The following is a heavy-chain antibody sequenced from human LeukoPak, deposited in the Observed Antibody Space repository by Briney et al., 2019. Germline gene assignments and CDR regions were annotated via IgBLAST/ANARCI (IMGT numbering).Heavy chain of an antibody. CDR1: GYSISSGYY. J-gene: IGHJ4*02. V-gene: IGHV4-38-2*02. D-gene: IGHD4-17*01. CDR3: ARDADDYGDPSFDY. CDR2: IYYSGST. Sequence: SETLSLTCTVSGYSISSGYYWGWIRRPPGKGLEWIGSIYYSGSTYYNPSLKSRVTISVDTSKNQFSLKLSSVTAADTAVYYCARDADDYGDPSFDYWGQGTLVTVSS.